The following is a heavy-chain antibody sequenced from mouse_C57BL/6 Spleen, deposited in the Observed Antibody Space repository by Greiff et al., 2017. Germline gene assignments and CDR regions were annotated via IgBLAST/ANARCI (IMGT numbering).Heavy chain of an antibody. V-gene: IGHV1-4*01. D-gene: IGHD1-1*01. J-gene: IGHJ3*01. CDR3: ALVEGFAY. CDR1: GYTFTSYT. CDR2: INPSSGYT. Sequence: QVQLQQSGAELARPGASVKMSCKASGYTFTSYTMHWVKQRPGQGLEWIGYINPSSGYTKYNQKFKDKATLTADKSSSTAYMQLGSLTSEDSAVYYCALVEGFAYWGQGTLVTVSA.